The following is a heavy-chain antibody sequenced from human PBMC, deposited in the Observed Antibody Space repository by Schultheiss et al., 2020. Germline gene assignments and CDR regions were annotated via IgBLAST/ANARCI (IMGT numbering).Heavy chain of an antibody. CDR2: IWYDGSKE. D-gene: IGHD5-18*01. Sequence: GSLRLSCAASAFTFSSYGMHWVRQAPGKGLDWVAVIWYDGSKEYYADSVKGRFTISRDNSKNTLYLQMNSLRAEDTAVYYCARRYTYGIDYWGQGTLVTVSS. V-gene: IGHV3-33*01. J-gene: IGHJ4*02. CDR1: AFTFSSYG. CDR3: ARRYTYGIDY.